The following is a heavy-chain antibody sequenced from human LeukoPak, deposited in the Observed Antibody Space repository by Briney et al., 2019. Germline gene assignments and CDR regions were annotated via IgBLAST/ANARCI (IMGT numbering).Heavy chain of an antibody. D-gene: IGHD3-10*01. CDR3: ARLRGSYYYGXGSXRPYYYSYGMDV. J-gene: IGHJ6*02. CDR2: INHSGST. Sequence: SETLSLTCAVYGGSFSGYYWSWIRQPPGKGLEWIGEINHSGSTNYNPSLKSRVTISVDPSQNQFSLNLISLPAAYTAVYYSARLRGSYYYGXGSXRPYYYSYGMDVWGQGTTVTVSS. V-gene: IGHV4-34*01. CDR1: GGSFSGYY.